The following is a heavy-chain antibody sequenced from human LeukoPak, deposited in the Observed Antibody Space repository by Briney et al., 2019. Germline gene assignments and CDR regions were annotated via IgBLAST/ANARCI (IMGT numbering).Heavy chain of an antibody. J-gene: IGHJ6*02. CDR1: GASISSYY. Sequence: SETLSLTCTVSGASISSYYWSRIRQPPGKGLEWIGYIDYSGSTNYTPSLKSRVTISVDTSKNQFSLKLSSVTAADTALYYCAREAWVSGDSKYRYYGIDVWGQGTTVTVSS. V-gene: IGHV4-59*01. CDR3: AREAWVSGDSKYRYYGIDV. D-gene: IGHD4-17*01. CDR2: IDYSGST.